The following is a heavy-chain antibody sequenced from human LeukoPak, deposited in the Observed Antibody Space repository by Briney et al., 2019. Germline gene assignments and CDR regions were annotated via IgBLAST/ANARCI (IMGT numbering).Heavy chain of an antibody. CDR2: IYHSGST. CDR3: ARAQSGSYFGAGLNWFDP. CDR1: GGSISSGGYS. Sequence: SQTLSLTCAVSGGSISSGGYSWSWIRQPPGKGLEWIGYIYHSGSTYYNPSLKSRVTISVDTSKNQFSLKLSSVTAADTAVYYCARAQSGSYFGAGLNWFDPWGQGTLVTVSS. J-gene: IGHJ5*02. V-gene: IGHV4-30-2*01. D-gene: IGHD1-26*01.